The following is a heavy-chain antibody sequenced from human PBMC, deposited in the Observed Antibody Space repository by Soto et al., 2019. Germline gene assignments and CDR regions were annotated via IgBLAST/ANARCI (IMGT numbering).Heavy chain of an antibody. CDR3: SRAAGYYGSGSYYKGYYYYYGMDV. Sequence: SETLSLTYTVSGCSISSGDYYCSWIRQPPVNGMEWIGNIYYSGSTYYNPSLKSRVTISVDTSKNQFSLKLSSVTAADTAVYYCSRAAGYYGSGSYYKGYYYYYGMDVWGQGTTVT. CDR2: IYYSGST. CDR1: GCSISSGDYY. D-gene: IGHD3-10*01. V-gene: IGHV4-30-4*01. J-gene: IGHJ6*02.